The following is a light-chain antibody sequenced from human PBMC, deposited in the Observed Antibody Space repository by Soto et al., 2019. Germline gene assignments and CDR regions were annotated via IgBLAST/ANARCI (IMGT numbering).Light chain of an antibody. CDR1: SSDVGGYNY. CDR2: DVS. J-gene: IGLJ2*01. CDR3: SPYACSSTDVV. V-gene: IGLV2-14*01. Sequence: QSALTQPASVSGSPGQSITISCTGTSSDVGGYNYVSWYQQHPGKAPKLMIYDVSNRPSGVSNRFSGSKSGNTASLTISGLQAEDEADYYCSPYACSSTDVVFGGGTKLTVL.